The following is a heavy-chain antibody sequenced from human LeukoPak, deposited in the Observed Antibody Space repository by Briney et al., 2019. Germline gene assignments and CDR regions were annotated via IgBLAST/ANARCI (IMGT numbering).Heavy chain of an antibody. CDR1: GGSIKSYW. Sequence: PSETLSLMCSVSGGSIKSYWWSWIRQPAGKGMEFIGRIYTTGRTNYNPSLKSRVTISVDTSKNQLSLNLSSVTAADSAVYYCASPKYAYSSSWYYFDYGGQGTLVTVSS. J-gene: IGHJ4*02. D-gene: IGHD6-13*01. CDR2: IYTTGRT. CDR3: ASPKYAYSSSWYYFDY. V-gene: IGHV4-4*07.